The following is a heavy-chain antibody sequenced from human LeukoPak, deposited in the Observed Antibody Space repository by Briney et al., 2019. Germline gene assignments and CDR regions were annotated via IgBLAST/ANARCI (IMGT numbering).Heavy chain of an antibody. CDR1: GYTFTGYY. V-gene: IGHV1-2*02. CDR2: INPNSGST. CDR3: ARGQQWLEAFDY. J-gene: IGHJ4*02. Sequence: ASVKVSCKASGYTFTGYYMHWVRQAPGQGLEWMGWINPNSGSTNYAQKFQGRVTMTRDTSISTAYMELSRLRSDDTAVYYCARGQQWLEAFDYWGLGTLVTVSS. D-gene: IGHD6-19*01.